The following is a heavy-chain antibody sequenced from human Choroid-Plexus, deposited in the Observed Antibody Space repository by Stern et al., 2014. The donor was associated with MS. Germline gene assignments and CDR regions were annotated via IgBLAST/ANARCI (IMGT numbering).Heavy chain of an antibody. CDR1: GFPFGSCA. D-gene: IGHD2/OR15-2a*01. J-gene: IGHJ5*02. V-gene: IGHV3-30*18. Sequence: VQLVESGGGVVQPGRPLRLSCVASGFPFGSCAMHWVRQAPGKGLEWVAGVSYDGRNKYYADSVKGRFTISRDNSQNTLYMQMSSLRPEDTAVYYCAKDRQYLTYFFDHWGQGSLVTVSS. CDR2: VSYDGRNK. CDR3: AKDRQYLTYFFDH.